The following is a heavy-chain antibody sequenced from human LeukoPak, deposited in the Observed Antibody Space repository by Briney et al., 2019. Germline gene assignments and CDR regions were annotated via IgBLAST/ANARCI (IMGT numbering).Heavy chain of an antibody. Sequence: GGSLRLSCAASGFSFSTSWMTWVRQAPGKGLEWVANTNQDGSAVSYLDSVKGRFTISRDNAKNSLSLQMNSLRVDDTAVYHCARAWRCSGSSSTSSCYTFFDPWGQGTLVIVSS. V-gene: IGHV3-7*01. CDR2: TNQDGSAV. D-gene: IGHD2-2*02. CDR3: ARAWRCSGSSSTSSCYTFFDP. CDR1: GFSFSTSW. J-gene: IGHJ5*02.